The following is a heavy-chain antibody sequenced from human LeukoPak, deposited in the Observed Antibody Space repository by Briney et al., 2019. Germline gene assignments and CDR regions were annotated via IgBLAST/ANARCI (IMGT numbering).Heavy chain of an antibody. CDR1: GFTFTSSA. D-gene: IGHD4-17*01. CDR2: IVVGSGNT. V-gene: IGHV1-58*01. J-gene: IGHJ4*02. CDR3: ATEVVGYGDVHYFDS. Sequence: GTSVKVSCKASGFTFTSSAVQWVRQARGQRLEWIGWIVVGSGNTNYAQKFQERVTITRDMSTSTVYMELSSLRSEDTAVYYCATEVVGYGDVHYFDSWGQGTLVTVSS.